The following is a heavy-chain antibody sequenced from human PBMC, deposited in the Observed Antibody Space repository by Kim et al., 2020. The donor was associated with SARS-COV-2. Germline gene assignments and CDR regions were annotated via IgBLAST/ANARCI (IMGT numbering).Heavy chain of an antibody. V-gene: IGHV3-23*01. CDR3: AKDIADAMNHYYYGMEV. CDR1: GFTFTAYA. Sequence: GGSLRLSCAASGFTFTAYAMTWVRQAPGKGLEWVCAITGSGGTTYYADSVKGRFTISRDNIKNTLYLQMNSLRAEDTATYYCAKDIADAMNHYYYGMEVWGKGTTVTVSS. D-gene: IGHD2-2*01. J-gene: IGHJ6*04. CDR2: ITGSGGTT.